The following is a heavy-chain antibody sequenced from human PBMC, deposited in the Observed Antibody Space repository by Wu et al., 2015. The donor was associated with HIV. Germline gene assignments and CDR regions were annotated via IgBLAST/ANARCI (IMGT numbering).Heavy chain of an antibody. Sequence: QVRLVQSGTEVKKPGSSVKVSCKTSGGIFNNYAFNWVRQAPGQGLEWMGRIIPVFAMTNYAQRFQGRVTLTADESTNTAYMELDSLRFEDTAVYYCGKESGSYIPFDYWGQGTLVTVSS. CDR2: IIPVFAMT. D-gene: IGHD1-26*01. CDR3: GKESGSYIPFDY. V-gene: IGHV1-69*13. CDR1: GGIFNNYA. J-gene: IGHJ4*02.